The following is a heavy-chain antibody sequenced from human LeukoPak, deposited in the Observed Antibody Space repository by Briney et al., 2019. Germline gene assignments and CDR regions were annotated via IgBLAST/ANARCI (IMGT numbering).Heavy chain of an antibody. CDR2: ISWNSGSI. V-gene: IGHV3-9*01. Sequence: GRSLRLSCAASGFTLDDYAMHWVRQAPGKGLEWVSGISWNSGSIGYADSVKGRFTISRDNAKNSLYLQMNSLRAEDTALYYCAKDMLLGIAAAGTDYWGQGTLVTVSS. CDR3: AKDMLLGIAAAGTDY. CDR1: GFTLDDYA. D-gene: IGHD6-13*01. J-gene: IGHJ4*02.